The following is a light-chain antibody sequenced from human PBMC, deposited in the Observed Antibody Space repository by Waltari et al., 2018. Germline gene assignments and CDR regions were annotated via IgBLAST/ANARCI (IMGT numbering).Light chain of an antibody. CDR2: GSS. CDR3: QSYDTSLSVV. CDR1: RSNHWAGCD. Sequence: QSVLTPPPSLSGAPALRFTISCTGRRSNHWAGCDVHWSQQLPRAAPKLLIYGSSTRPLGVPDRLFGSTSGTSASLAITGLQAEDEADYYCQSYDTSLSVVFGGGTKLTVL. V-gene: IGLV1-40*01. J-gene: IGLJ3*02.